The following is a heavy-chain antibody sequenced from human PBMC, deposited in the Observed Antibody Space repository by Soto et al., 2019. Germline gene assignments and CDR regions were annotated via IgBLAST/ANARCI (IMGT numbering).Heavy chain of an antibody. CDR1: GGSIISGGYY. Sequence: SETLSLTCTVSGGSIISGGYYWICIRQHPGKGLEWIGYIYYSGSTYYNPSLKSRVTISVDTSKNQFSLKLSSVAAADTAVYYCARGAYYYDSSGYGFDYWGQGTLVTVSS. J-gene: IGHJ4*02. D-gene: IGHD3-22*01. CDR2: IYYSGST. V-gene: IGHV4-31*03. CDR3: ARGAYYYDSSGYGFDY.